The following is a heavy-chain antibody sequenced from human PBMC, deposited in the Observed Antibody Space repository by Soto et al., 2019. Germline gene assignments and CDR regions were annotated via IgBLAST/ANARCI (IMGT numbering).Heavy chain of an antibody. Sequence: GGSLRLSCAASGFTFSSYGMHWVRQAPGKGLEWVAVISYDGSNKYYADSVKGRFTISRDNSKNTLYLQMNSLRAEDTAVYYCAKDSRSGGSIHDYFDYWGQGTLVTVSS. CDR1: GFTFSSYG. CDR2: ISYDGSNK. D-gene: IGHD2-15*01. CDR3: AKDSRSGGSIHDYFDY. V-gene: IGHV3-30*18. J-gene: IGHJ4*02.